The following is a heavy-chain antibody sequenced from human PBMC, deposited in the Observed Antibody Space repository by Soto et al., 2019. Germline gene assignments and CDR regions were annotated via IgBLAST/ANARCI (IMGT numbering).Heavy chain of an antibody. J-gene: IGHJ6*03. CDR1: GFTFSSYA. CDR2: ISGSGGST. CDR3: AKAAAYGDYNMDYYYYLDV. D-gene: IGHD4-17*01. Sequence: EVQLLESGGGLVQPGGSLRLSCAASGFTFSSYAMSWVRQAPGKGLEWVSAISGSGGSTYYADSVKGRFTISRDTSKNTLYLQVNSLRAEDTAVYYCAKAAAYGDYNMDYYYYLDVWGKGTTVTVCS. V-gene: IGHV3-23*01.